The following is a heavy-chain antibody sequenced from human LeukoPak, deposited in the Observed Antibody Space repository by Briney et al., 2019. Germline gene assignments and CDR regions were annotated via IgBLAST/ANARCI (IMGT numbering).Heavy chain of an antibody. CDR3: AKDLYGSGSGFDY. Sequence: GGSLRLSCAASGFTFSSYAMSWVRQAPGKGLEWVSVISGSGGSTYYADSVKGRFTISRDNSKNTLYLQMNSLRAEDTAVYYCAKDLYGSGSGFDYWGQGTLVTVAS. J-gene: IGHJ4*02. CDR2: ISGSGGST. V-gene: IGHV3-23*01. CDR1: GFTFSSYA. D-gene: IGHD3-10*01.